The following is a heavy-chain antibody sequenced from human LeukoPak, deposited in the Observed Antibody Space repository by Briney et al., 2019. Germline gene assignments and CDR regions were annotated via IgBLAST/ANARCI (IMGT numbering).Heavy chain of an antibody. J-gene: IGHJ4*02. CDR3: ARGYRGSCVDF. D-gene: IGHD6-13*01. CDR2: IISSISYT. CDR1: GFTFSSYS. Sequence: GGSLRLSCAASGFTFSSYSMNWVRQAPGKGLGWVSSIISSISYTYYADSVKGRFTIPRDNTKNTLYLQMNSLRAEDTPVYYCARGYRGSCVDFWGQGTLVTVSA. V-gene: IGHV3-21*01.